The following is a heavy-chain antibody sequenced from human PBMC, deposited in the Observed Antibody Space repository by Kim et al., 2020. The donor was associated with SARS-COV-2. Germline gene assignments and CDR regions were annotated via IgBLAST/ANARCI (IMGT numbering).Heavy chain of an antibody. Sequence: YQGRVTITADESTSTAYMELSSLRSEDTAVYYCARAGSGSYYDYYYGMDVWGQGTTVTVSS. D-gene: IGHD1-26*01. V-gene: IGHV1-69*01. J-gene: IGHJ6*02. CDR3: ARAGSGSYYDYYYGMDV.